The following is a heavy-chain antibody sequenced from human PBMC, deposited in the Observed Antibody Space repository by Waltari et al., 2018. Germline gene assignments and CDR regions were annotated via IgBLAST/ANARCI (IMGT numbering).Heavy chain of an antibody. CDR3: ARISFEAFDI. Sequence: EVQLVESGGGLVKPGGPLRLPCEASGLTFSSYAMTWARQAQGKGLEYVSAISSNGGSTDYANSVKGSFTISRDNSKITLYLQMSSLRAEDMAVYYCARISFEAFDIWCQGTMVTVSS. J-gene: IGHJ3*02. CDR1: GLTFSSYA. V-gene: IGHV3-64*01. CDR2: ISSNGGST. D-gene: IGHD3-16*02.